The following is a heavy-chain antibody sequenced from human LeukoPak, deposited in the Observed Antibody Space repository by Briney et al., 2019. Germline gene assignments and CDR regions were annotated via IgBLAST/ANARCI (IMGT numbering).Heavy chain of an antibody. J-gene: IGHJ4*02. D-gene: IGHD6-19*01. CDR1: GFIFDNYA. CDR2: ISGDGGST. V-gene: IGHV3-43*02. Sequence: GWSLRLSCAAPGFIFDNYAIHWVRQAPGKGLEWVSLISGDGGSTFYADSVRGRFTISRDNTRKSLSLQMSSLRSEDTALYYCARESETSGWYDYWGQGTLVTVSS. CDR3: ARESETSGWYDY.